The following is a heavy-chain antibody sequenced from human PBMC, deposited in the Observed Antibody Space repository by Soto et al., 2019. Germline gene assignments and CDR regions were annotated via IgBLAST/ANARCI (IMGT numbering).Heavy chain of an antibody. V-gene: IGHV4-34*01. Sequence: SETLSLTCAIYGGSFSYYYWSWIRQSPGKGLEWIGEINYSGSTNYNPSLKSRVTISMDTSKNQFSLKLSSVTAADTAVFYCASRMGSGRYYFDYWGQGALVTAPQ. CDR2: INYSGST. J-gene: IGHJ4*02. D-gene: IGHD3-10*01. CDR1: GGSFSYYY. CDR3: ASRMGSGRYYFDY.